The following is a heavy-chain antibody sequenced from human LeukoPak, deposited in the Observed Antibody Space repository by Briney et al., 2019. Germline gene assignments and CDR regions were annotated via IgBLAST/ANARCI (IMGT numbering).Heavy chain of an antibody. J-gene: IGHJ4*02. V-gene: IGHV1-2*06. D-gene: IGHD6-6*01. CDR1: GYTFTGYH. CDR2: INPNSGGT. CDR3: ARPSSSSDFDY. Sequence: ASVKVSRKASGYTFTGYHMHWVRLAPGQGLEWMGRINPNSGGTNYAQKFQGRVTMTRDTSISTAYMELSRLRSDDTAVYYCARPSSSSDFDYWGQGTLVTVSS.